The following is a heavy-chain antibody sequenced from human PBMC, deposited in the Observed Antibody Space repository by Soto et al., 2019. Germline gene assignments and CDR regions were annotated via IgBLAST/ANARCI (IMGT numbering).Heavy chain of an antibody. CDR1: GYTFSSYA. J-gene: IGHJ4*02. CDR3: ARDTGDGTFDF. CDR2: INAGYGNT. D-gene: IGHD7-27*01. Sequence: QVHLVQSGAEVRKPGASVKVSCKASGYTFSSYAMHWVRQAPGQRLEWMGWINAGYGNTKSSQKFQDRVTISRDTSASTAYMELTSLRSEDKAVYYCARDTGDGTFDFWGQRTLVIASS. V-gene: IGHV1-3*01.